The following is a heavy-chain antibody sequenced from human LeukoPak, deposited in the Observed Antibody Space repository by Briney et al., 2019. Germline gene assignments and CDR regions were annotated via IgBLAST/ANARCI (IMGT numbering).Heavy chain of an antibody. CDR3: VRDRRDTVLSPADY. D-gene: IGHD4-23*01. CDR1: GFTFSSFS. CDR2: IKQDGSQK. Sequence: GGSLRLSCAASGFTFSSFSMSWVRQAPGKGLEWVGNIKQDGSQKFYLDSVKGRFTISRDNAKNSLYLEMDSLRADDTAVYYCVRDRRDTVLSPADYWGQGTLVTVSS. V-gene: IGHV3-7*05. J-gene: IGHJ4*02.